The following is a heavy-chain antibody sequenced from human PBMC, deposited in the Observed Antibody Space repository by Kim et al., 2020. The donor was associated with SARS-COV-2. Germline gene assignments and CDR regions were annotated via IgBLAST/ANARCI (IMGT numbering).Heavy chain of an antibody. J-gene: IGHJ6*02. Sequence: GGSLRLSCAASGFTFSSYAMSWVRHAPGKGLEWVSAISGSGGSTYYADSVKGRFTISRDNSKNTLYLQMNSLRAEDTAVYYCAGAAAPGDYYGMDVWGQGTTVTVSS. CDR2: ISGSGGST. V-gene: IGHV3-23*01. CDR3: AGAAAPGDYYGMDV. D-gene: IGHD2-2*01. CDR1: GFTFSSYA.